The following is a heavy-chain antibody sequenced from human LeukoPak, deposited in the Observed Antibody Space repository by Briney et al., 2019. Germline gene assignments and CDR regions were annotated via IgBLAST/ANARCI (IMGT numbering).Heavy chain of an antibody. V-gene: IGHV3-21*01. D-gene: IGHD3-10*01. CDR1: GFTFSSYG. CDR3: ARGDITMVRGVIITGYFDY. Sequence: GGSLRLSCAASGFTFSSYGMHWVRQAPGKGLEWVSSISSSSSYIYYADSVKGRFTISRDNAKNSLYLQMNSLRAEDTAVYYCARGDITMVRGVIITGYFDYWGQGTLVTVSS. CDR2: ISSSSSYI. J-gene: IGHJ4*02.